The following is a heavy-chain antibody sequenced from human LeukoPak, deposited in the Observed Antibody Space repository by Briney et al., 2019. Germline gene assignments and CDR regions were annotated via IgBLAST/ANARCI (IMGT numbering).Heavy chain of an antibody. Sequence: GGSLRLSCAASGFTFSSYWKSWVRQAPGKGLEWVANIKQDGSEKYYVDSVKGRFTISRDNAKNSLYLQMNSLRAEDTAVYYCARGRWGNYVWGSYRYDYWGQGTLVTVSS. J-gene: IGHJ4*02. CDR1: GFTFSSYW. D-gene: IGHD3-16*02. V-gene: IGHV3-7*03. CDR3: ARGRWGNYVWGSYRYDY. CDR2: IKQDGSEK.